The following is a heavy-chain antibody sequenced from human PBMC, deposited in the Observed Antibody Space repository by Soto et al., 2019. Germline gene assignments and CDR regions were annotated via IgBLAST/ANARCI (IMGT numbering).Heavy chain of an antibody. J-gene: IGHJ4*02. CDR3: ARLHSYLYYFDY. Sequence: SETLSLTCAVYGGSFSGYYWSWIRQPPGKGLEWIGEINHSGSTNYNPSLKSRVTISVDTSISTAYMELSRLRSDDTAVYYCARLHSYLYYFDYWGQGTLVTVSS. CDR1: GGSFSGYY. CDR2: INHSGST. D-gene: IGHD5-18*01. V-gene: IGHV4-34*01.